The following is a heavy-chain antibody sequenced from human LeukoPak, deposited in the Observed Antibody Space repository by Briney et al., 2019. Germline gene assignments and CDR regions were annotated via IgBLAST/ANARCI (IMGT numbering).Heavy chain of an antibody. CDR3: AASYCSGGSCYRPYYYYGMNV. V-gene: IGHV1-18*01. CDR2: ISAYNGNT. J-gene: IGHJ6*02. Sequence: SVKVSCKASGYTFTSYGISWVRQAPGQGLEWMGWISAYNGNTNYAQKLQGRVTMTTDTSTSTAYMELRSLRSDDTAVYYCAASYCSGGSCYRPYYYYGMNVWGQGTTVTVSS. D-gene: IGHD2-15*01. CDR1: GYTFTSYG.